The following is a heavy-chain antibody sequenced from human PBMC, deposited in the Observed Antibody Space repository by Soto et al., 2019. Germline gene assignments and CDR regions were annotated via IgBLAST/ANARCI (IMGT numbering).Heavy chain of an antibody. V-gene: IGHV3-53*01. J-gene: IGHJ4*02. CDR2: IYSGGST. Sequence: GGSLRLSCAASGFTVSSNYMSWVRQAPGKGLEWVSVIYSGGSTYYADSVKGRFTISRDNSKNTLYLQMNSLRAEDTAVYYCARAVSTGIYDRSGYSQYYFEYGCQGNMFTGSS. D-gene: IGHD3-22*01. CDR3: ARAVSTGIYDRSGYSQYYFEY. CDR1: GFTVSSNY.